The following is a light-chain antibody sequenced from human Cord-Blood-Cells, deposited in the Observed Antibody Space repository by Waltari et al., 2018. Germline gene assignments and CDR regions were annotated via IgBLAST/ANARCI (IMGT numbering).Light chain of an antibody. V-gene: IGKV1-39*01. Sequence: DIQMTQSPSSLSASVGDRVTITCRASQSISSYLNWYQQKPGKAPQLLIYAESSLQSGVPSRFSGSGSGTDFTRTIISLQPEDFATYYCQQSYSTPFTFGPGTKVDIK. CDR3: QQSYSTPFT. CDR2: AES. J-gene: IGKJ3*01. CDR1: QSISSY.